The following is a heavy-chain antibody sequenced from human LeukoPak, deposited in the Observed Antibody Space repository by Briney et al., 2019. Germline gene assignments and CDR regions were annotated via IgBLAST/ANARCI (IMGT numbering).Heavy chain of an antibody. J-gene: IGHJ4*02. V-gene: IGHV4-4*07. CDR1: GGSISSYY. D-gene: IGHD3-3*01. CDR3: GKDLGFWSGPDY. Sequence: SETLSLTCTVSGGSISSYYWSWIRQPAGKGLQWIGRIYSSGSTNYNPSLKSRVTMSVDTSKNQFSLMLSSVTAADAAEYYCGKDLGFWSGPDYWGQGTLVTVSS. CDR2: IYSSGST.